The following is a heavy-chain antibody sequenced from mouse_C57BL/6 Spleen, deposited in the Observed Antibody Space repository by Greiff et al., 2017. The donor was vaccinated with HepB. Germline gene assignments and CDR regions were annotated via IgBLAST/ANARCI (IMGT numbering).Heavy chain of an antibody. CDR2: IYPRSGNT. V-gene: IGHV1-81*01. J-gene: IGHJ2*01. Sequence: VQLQQSGAELARPGASVKLSCKASGYTFTSYGISWVKQRTGQGLEWIGEIYPRSGNTYYNEKFKGKATLTADKSSSTAYMELRSLTSEDSAVYFCAYTFYYWGQGTTLTVSS. CDR3: AYTFYY. CDR1: GYTFTSYG.